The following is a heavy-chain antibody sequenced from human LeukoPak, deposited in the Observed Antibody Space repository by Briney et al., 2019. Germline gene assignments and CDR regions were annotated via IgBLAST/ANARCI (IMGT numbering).Heavy chain of an antibody. J-gene: IGHJ4*02. Sequence: SGPTLVKPTQTLTLTCTFSGFSLSTSGVGVGWIRQPPGKALEWLALIYWNDDKRYSPSLKSRLTITKDTSKNQVVLTMTNMDPVDTATYYCAHRPYDFWSGYKVDYFDYWGQGTLVTVSS. CDR3: AHRPYDFWSGYKVDYFDY. CDR2: IYWNDDK. D-gene: IGHD3-3*01. V-gene: IGHV2-5*01. CDR1: GFSLSTSGVG.